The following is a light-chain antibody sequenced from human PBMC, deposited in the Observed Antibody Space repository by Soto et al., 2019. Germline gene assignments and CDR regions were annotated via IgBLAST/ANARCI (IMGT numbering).Light chain of an antibody. CDR3: CSYAGSSTYV. CDR1: SSDVGSYNL. Sequence: QSALTQPASVSGSPGQSITISCTGTSSDVGSYNLVSWYQQHPGKAPKLMIYEGSKRPSGVSNRFSGSKSGNTASLTISGLQAEDEADYYCCSYAGSSTYVLGTGTKLPV. CDR2: EGS. V-gene: IGLV2-23*01. J-gene: IGLJ1*01.